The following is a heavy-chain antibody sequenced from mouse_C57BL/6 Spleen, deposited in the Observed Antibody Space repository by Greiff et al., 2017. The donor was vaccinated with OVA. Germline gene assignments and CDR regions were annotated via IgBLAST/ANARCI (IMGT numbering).Heavy chain of an antibody. V-gene: IGHV1-84*01. CDR3: ARGPSFDY. CDR2: IYPGSGNT. J-gene: IGHJ2*01. Sequence: QVQLQQSGPELVKPGASVKISCKASGYTFTDYYINWVKQRPGKGLEWIGWIYPGSGNTKYNEKFKGKATLTVDTSSSTAYMQLSSLTSEDSAVYFCARGPSFDYWGQGTTLTVSS. CDR1: GYTFTDYY.